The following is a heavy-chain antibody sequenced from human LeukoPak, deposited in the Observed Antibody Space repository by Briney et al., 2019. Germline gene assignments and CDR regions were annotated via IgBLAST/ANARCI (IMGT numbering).Heavy chain of an antibody. D-gene: IGHD2-2*01. CDR3: ARGPPNTDTYCDTTSCQNWVDP. CDR2: INQDGTEK. J-gene: IGHJ5*02. CDR1: GFTFSSYW. V-gene: IGHV3-7*03. Sequence: GGSLRLSCAASGFTFSSYWMSWVRQAPGEGLEWVAKINQDGTEKAYVDSVRGRFTISRDNAKNSLFLQMNSLRAEDTAVYYCARGPPNTDTYCDTTSCQNWVDPWGQGTLVTVSS.